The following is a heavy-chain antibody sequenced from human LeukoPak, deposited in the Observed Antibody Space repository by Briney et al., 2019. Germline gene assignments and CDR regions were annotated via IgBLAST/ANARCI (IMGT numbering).Heavy chain of an antibody. CDR3: AKVAYGHDAFDI. D-gene: IGHD3-16*01. V-gene: IGHV3-43D*04. J-gene: IGHJ3*02. CDR1: GFTFVDYA. Sequence: PGGSLRLSCAASGFTFVDYAMHWVRQAPGKGLEWVSLISWDGGSTYYADSVKGRFTISRDNSKNSLYLQMNSLRAEDTALYYCAKVAYGHDAFDIWGQGTMVTVSS. CDR2: ISWDGGST.